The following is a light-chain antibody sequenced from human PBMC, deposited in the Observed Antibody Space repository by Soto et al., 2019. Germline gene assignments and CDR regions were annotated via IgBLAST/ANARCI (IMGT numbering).Light chain of an antibody. J-gene: IGKJ2*01. CDR3: QQHHNRPPQLT. CDR1: QSVASN. Sequence: EIVMTQSPASLSVSPGDGATLSCRASQSVASNVAWYQQKPGQGPRLLIYGASTRAAGVPARFSGSGSGTAFSLPISSMQSADFAVYYCQQHHNRPPQLTFGQGTKLQIK. CDR2: GAS. V-gene: IGKV3-15*01.